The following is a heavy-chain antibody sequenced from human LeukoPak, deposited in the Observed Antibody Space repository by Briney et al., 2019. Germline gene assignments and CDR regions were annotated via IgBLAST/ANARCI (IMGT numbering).Heavy chain of an antibody. D-gene: IGHD3-22*01. CDR1: GFTFSSYA. CDR2: ISGSGGSS. Sequence: GGSLRLSCAASGFTFSSYAMSWVRQAPGKGLEWVSAISGSGGSSYYADSVKGRFTISRDNSKNTLYLQMNSLRAEDTAVYYCAKLGGGYYDSSGYWGQGTLVTVSS. V-gene: IGHV3-23*01. J-gene: IGHJ4*02. CDR3: AKLGGGYYDSSGY.